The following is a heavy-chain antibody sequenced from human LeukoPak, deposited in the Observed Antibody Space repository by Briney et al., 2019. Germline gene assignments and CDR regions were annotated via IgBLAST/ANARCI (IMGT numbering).Heavy chain of an antibody. D-gene: IGHD3-22*01. V-gene: IGHV2-26*01. J-gene: IGHJ4*02. CDR3: ARDAYYYDSSGYYRRNYFDY. CDR1: GFSLSNARMG. CDR2: IFSNDEE. Sequence: SGPVLVKPTETLTLTCTVSGFSLSNARMGVSWIRQPPGKALEWLAHIFSNDEESYSTSLKSRLTISKDTSKSQVVLTMTNMDPVDTATYYCARDAYYYDSSGYYRRNYFDYWGQGTLVTVSS.